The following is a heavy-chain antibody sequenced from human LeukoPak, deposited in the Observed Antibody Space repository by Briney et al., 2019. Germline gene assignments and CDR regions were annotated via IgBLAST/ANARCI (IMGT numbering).Heavy chain of an antibody. CDR3: AREADSGYDLGGDPTEYNWFDP. CDR2: ISSSSSYI. J-gene: IGHJ5*02. Sequence: GGSLRLSCAASGFTFSSYSMNWVRQAPGKGLEWVSSISSSSSYIYYADSVKGRFTISRDNAKSSLYLQMNSLRVEDTAVYYCAREADSGYDLGGDPTEYNWFDPWGQGTLVTVSS. D-gene: IGHD5-12*01. CDR1: GFTFSSYS. V-gene: IGHV3-21*01.